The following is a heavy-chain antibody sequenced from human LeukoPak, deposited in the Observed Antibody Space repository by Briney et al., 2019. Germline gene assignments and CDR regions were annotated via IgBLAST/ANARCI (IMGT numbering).Heavy chain of an antibody. CDR3: VRFSIAAAGTNGMDV. Sequence: PGGSLRLSCAASGFTFSSYAMSWVRQAPGKGLEWVSAISDSGGSTYYADSVKGRFTISRDNSKNTLYLQMNSLRAEDTAVYYCVRFSIAAAGTNGMDVWGQGTTVTVSS. J-gene: IGHJ6*02. D-gene: IGHD6-13*01. CDR2: ISDSGGST. V-gene: IGHV3-23*01. CDR1: GFTFSSYA.